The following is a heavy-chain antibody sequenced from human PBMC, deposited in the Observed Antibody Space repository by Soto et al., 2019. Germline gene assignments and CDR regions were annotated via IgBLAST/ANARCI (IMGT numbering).Heavy chain of an antibody. D-gene: IGHD6-19*01. Sequence: SETLSLTCTVSGGSISSYYWSLIRQPPGRGLEWIGYIYYSGSTNYNPSLKSRVTISVDTSKNQFSLKLSSVTAADTAVYYCARDYHSGGAFDIWGQGTMVTVSS. J-gene: IGHJ3*02. CDR3: ARDYHSGGAFDI. V-gene: IGHV4-59*01. CDR1: GGSISSYY. CDR2: IYYSGST.